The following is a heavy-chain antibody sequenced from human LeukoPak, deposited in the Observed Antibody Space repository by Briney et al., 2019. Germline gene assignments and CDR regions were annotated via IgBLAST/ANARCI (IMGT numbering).Heavy chain of an antibody. Sequence: GGSLRLSCAASGFTFSSYEMNWVRQAPGKGLEWVSYISSSGSTIYYADSVKGRFTISRDNSKNTLYLQMNSLRAEDTAVYYCAKNTYTTVTTRWFDPWGQGTLVTVSS. D-gene: IGHD4-17*01. V-gene: IGHV3-48*03. J-gene: IGHJ5*02. CDR2: ISSSGSTI. CDR1: GFTFSSYE. CDR3: AKNTYTTVTTRWFDP.